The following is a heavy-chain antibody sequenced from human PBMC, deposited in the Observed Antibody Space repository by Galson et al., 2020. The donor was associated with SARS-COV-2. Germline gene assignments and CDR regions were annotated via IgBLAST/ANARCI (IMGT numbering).Heavy chain of an antibody. CDR2: IRDSGGNT. Sequence: GGSLRLSCAASGFTFSSYGMSWVRQAPGQGLEWVSRIRDSGGNTNYADFVKGRFTISRDNSKNTLYLHLNSLRAEDTAVYRCARGGVTTVTPFDYWGQGTLVSVSS. J-gene: IGHJ4*02. V-gene: IGHV3-23*01. CDR1: GFTFSSYG. CDR3: ARGGVTTVTPFDY. D-gene: IGHD4-17*01.